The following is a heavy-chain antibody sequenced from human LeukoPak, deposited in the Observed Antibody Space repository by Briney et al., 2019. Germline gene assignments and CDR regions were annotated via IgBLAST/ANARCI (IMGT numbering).Heavy chain of an antibody. CDR3: AKGSGYIAVAALDY. CDR1: GFTFSSYA. J-gene: IGHJ4*02. D-gene: IGHD6-19*01. CDR2: ISASGGST. Sequence: PGGSLRLSCAASGFTFSSYAMSWVRQAPGKGLEWVSAISASGGSTYYADSVKGRFTISRDNSKNALYLQMNSLRAEDTAVYYCAKGSGYIAVAALDYWGQGTLVTVSS. V-gene: IGHV3-23*01.